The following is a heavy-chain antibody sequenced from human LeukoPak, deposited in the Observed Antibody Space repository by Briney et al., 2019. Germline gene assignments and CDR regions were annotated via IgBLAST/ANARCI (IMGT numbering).Heavy chain of an antibody. J-gene: IGHJ4*02. V-gene: IGHV3-21*01. CDR1: GFTFNTYS. Sequence: GGSLRLSCVASGFTFNTYSMNWVRQAPGKGLEWVSSISSSSTYIYYADSVQGRFTISRDNAKNSLYLQVNSLRAEDTAVYYCARVLYDYYDSSGYHLPDYWGQGTLVTVSS. CDR2: ISSSSTYI. CDR3: ARVLYDYYDSSGYHLPDY. D-gene: IGHD3-22*01.